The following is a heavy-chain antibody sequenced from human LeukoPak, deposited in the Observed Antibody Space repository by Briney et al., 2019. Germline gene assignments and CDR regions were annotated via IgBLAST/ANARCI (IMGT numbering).Heavy chain of an antibody. Sequence: PSETLSLTCTVSGGSISSGGYYWSWIRQHPGKGLEWIGYIYYSGSTYYDPSLKSRVTTSVDTSKNQFSLKLSSVTAADTAVYYCARISRSTGDWFDPWGQGTLVTVSS. CDR1: GGSISSGGYY. CDR3: ARISRSTGDWFDP. D-gene: IGHD4-17*01. CDR2: IYYSGST. J-gene: IGHJ5*02. V-gene: IGHV4-31*03.